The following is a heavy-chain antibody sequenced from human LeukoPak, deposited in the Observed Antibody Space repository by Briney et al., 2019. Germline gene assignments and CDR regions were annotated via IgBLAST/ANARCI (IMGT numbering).Heavy chain of an antibody. CDR1: EFSFTTSW. CDR3: ARLRSGYGSGSFDY. D-gene: IGHD3-10*01. CDR2: IYPADGDT. J-gene: IGHJ4*02. V-gene: IGHV5-51*01. Sequence: GESLKISCKGPEFSFTTSWIAWVRQMPGRGLEYMAIIYPADGDTRYSPSFQGQVTISADTSISTAYLQWSSLKASDTAMYFCARLRSGYGSGSFDYWGQGTLITVSS.